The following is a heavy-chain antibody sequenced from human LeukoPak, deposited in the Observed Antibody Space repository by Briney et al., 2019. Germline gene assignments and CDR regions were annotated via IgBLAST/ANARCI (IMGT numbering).Heavy chain of an antibody. V-gene: IGHV3-21*01. CDR3: ARDLRDSSGYYYPVWYYYGMDV. J-gene: IGHJ6*02. CDR2: ISSSSSYI. D-gene: IGHD3-22*01. CDR1: GFTFSSYS. Sequence: GGSLRLSCAASGFTFSSYSMNWVRQAPGKGLEWVSSISSSSSYIYYADSVKGRFTISRDNAKNSLYLQMNSLRAEDTAVYYCARDLRDSSGYYYPVWYYYGMDVWGQGTTVTVSS.